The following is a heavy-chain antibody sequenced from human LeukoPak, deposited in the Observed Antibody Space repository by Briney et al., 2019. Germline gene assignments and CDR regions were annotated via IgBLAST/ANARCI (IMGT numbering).Heavy chain of an antibody. CDR3: ARDRIPGIAVAGTFDY. J-gene: IGHJ4*02. CDR2: INHSGST. Sequence: SETLSLTCAVYGGSFSGYYWSWIRQPPGKGLEWIGEINHSGSTNYSPSLKSRVTISVDTSKNQFSLKLSSVTAADTAVYYCARDRIPGIAVAGTFDYWGQGTLVTVSS. CDR1: GGSFSGYY. D-gene: IGHD6-19*01. V-gene: IGHV4-34*01.